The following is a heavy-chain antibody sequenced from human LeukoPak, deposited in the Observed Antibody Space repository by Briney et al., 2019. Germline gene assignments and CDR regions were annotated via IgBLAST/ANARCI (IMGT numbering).Heavy chain of an antibody. J-gene: IGHJ6*03. CDR2: IIPIFGTA. D-gene: IGHD4-17*01. CDR3: ARAPVKGFYYYYMDV. Sequence: GASVKVSCKASGGTFSSYAISWVRQAPGQGLEWMGGIIPIFGTANYAQKFQGRVTITADESTSTAYMELSSLRSEDTAVYYCARAPVKGFYYYYMDVWGKGTTVTISS. V-gene: IGHV1-69*13. CDR1: GGTFSSYA.